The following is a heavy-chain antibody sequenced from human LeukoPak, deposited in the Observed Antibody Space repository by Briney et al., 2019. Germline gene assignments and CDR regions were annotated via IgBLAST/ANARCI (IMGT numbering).Heavy chain of an antibody. D-gene: IGHD7-27*01. CDR1: GFMFSGHW. CDR3: VRGLGLGY. Sequence: GGSLRLSCAASGFMFSGHWMSRVRQAPGKGLEWVANIKQDGSEKNNVDSVKGRFTISRDNAKNSLFLQMSSLRAEDTAVYYCVRGLGLGYWGQGTLVTVSS. CDR2: IKQDGSEK. J-gene: IGHJ4*02. V-gene: IGHV3-7*01.